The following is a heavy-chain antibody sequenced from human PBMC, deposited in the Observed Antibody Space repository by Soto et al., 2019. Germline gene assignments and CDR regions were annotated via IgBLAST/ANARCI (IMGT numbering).Heavy chain of an antibody. CDR1: GFTFRSYW. D-gene: IGHD2-15*01. V-gene: IGHV3-74*01. Sequence: EVQLAESGGASVQPGGSLRLSCAASGFTFRSYWMHWVRQAPGKGLVWVARIDNDGTGSIYADSVRGRFTIARDNAYNAVYLHLPCLRAGDRAVYYCSRGGFHHGFDVWCQGTMVTVSS. CDR2: IDNDGTGS. J-gene: IGHJ3*01. CDR3: SRGGFHHGFDV.